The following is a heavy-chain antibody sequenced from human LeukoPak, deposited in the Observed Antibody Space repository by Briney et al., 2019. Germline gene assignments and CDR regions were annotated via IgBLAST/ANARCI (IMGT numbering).Heavy chain of an antibody. D-gene: IGHD6-6*01. J-gene: IGHJ3*02. V-gene: IGHV3-21*01. CDR1: GFTFSSYS. CDR2: ISSGSTYM. Sequence: GGSLRLSCAASGFTFSSYSMNWVRQAPGKGLEWVSSISSGSTYMYYADSVKGRFTISRDNAQNSMYLQMNSLRAEDTAVYYCGRVGGRSKAAKGDAFDIWGQGTMVVASS. CDR3: GRVGGRSKAAKGDAFDI.